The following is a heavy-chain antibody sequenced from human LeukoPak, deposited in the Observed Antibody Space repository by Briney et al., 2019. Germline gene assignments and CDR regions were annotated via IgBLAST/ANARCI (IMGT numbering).Heavy chain of an antibody. CDR2: IYSGGST. V-gene: IGHV3-53*01. J-gene: IGHJ4*02. CDR1: GFTVSSNY. Sequence: PGGSLRLSCAASGFTVSSNYMSWVRQAPGKGLEWVSVIYSGGSTCYADSVKGRFTISRDNSKNTLYLQMNSLRAEDTAVYYCARDWSDDYGDVPTVVWGQGTLVTVSS. D-gene: IGHD4-17*01. CDR3: ARDWSDDYGDVPTVV.